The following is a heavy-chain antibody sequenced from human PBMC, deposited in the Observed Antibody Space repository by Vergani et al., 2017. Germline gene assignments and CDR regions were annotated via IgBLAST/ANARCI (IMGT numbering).Heavy chain of an antibody. Sequence: VQLVQSGAEVKKPGASVKVSCKASGYTFSSYAMHWVRQAPGKGLEYVSAISSNGGSTYYADSVKGRFTISRDNSKNTLYLQMSSLRAEDTAVYYCVKERDFWSGYLSAYYDYWGQGTLVTVSS. V-gene: IGHV3-64D*06. CDR1: GYTFSSYA. CDR3: VKERDFWSGYLSAYYDY. CDR2: ISSNGGST. J-gene: IGHJ4*02. D-gene: IGHD3-3*01.